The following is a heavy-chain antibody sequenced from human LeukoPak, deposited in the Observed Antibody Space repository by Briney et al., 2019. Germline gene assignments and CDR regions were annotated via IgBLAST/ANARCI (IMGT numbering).Heavy chain of an antibody. V-gene: IGHV3-7*01. J-gene: IGHJ5*02. D-gene: IGHD3-16*01. CDR3: ARDWGYHHH. CDR2: IKQDGTEK. CDR1: GFTFSSYS. Sequence: PGGSLRLSCAASGFTFSSYSMNWVRQAPGKGLEWVANIKQDGTEKYYVDSVKGRFTIPRDNANNSLYLHINNLRAEDTAVYYCARDWGYHHHWGQGTLVTVSS.